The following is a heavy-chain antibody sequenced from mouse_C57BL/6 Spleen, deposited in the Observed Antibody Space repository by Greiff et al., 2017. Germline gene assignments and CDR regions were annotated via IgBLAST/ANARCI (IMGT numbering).Heavy chain of an antibody. Sequence: EVKLVESGGGLVKPGGSLKLSCAASGFTFSSYTMSWVRQTPEKRLEWVATISGGGGNTYYPDSVKGRFTISRDNAKNTLYLQMSSLRSEDTALYYCARPTGTVFDYWGQGTTLTVSS. V-gene: IGHV5-9*01. J-gene: IGHJ2*01. CDR1: GFTFSSYT. CDR3: ARPTGTVFDY. D-gene: IGHD4-1*01. CDR2: ISGGGGNT.